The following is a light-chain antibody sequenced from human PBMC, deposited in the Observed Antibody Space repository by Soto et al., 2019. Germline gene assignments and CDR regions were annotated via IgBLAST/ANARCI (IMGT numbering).Light chain of an antibody. Sequence: EIVMTQSPATLSVSPGERATLSCRASQSVSSNLAWYQQKPGQSPRLLIYDASTRATGIPARFSGSGSGTEFTLTISSLQSEDLAVYYCQQYNYWNTFGQGTKLDIK. J-gene: IGKJ2*01. V-gene: IGKV3-15*01. CDR3: QQYNYWNT. CDR2: DAS. CDR1: QSVSSN.